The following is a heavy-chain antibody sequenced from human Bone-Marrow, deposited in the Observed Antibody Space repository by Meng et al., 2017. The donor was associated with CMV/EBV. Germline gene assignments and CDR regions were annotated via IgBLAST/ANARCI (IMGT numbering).Heavy chain of an antibody. J-gene: IGHJ6*02. CDR2: ISSNGGST. CDR1: GFTFSSYA. V-gene: IGHV3-64*02. D-gene: IGHD3-9*01. CDR3: ARGYYDILTGYFSSLLYGMDV. Sequence: GGSLRLSCAASGFTFSSYAMHWVRQAPGKELEYVSAISSNGGSTYYADSVKGRFTISRDNSKNTLYLQMGSLRAEDMAVYYCARGYYDILTGYFSSLLYGMDVWGQGTTVTVSS.